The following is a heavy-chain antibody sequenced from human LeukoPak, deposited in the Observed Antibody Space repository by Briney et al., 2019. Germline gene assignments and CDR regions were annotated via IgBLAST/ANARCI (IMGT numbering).Heavy chain of an antibody. CDR2: ISGSGGST. D-gene: IGHD2-2*01. V-gene: IGHV3-23*01. CDR3: ARLEPAWGYFEY. CDR1: GFPFSNYA. Sequence: AGGSLRLSCAASGFPFSNYAMSWVRQAPGKGLECVSAISGSGGSTYYADSVKGRFTISRDNSKNTLYLQMNSLRAEDTAVYYCARLEPAWGYFEYWGQGTLVTVSS. J-gene: IGHJ4*02.